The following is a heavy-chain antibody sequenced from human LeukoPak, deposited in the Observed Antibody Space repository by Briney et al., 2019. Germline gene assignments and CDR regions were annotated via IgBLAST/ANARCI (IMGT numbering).Heavy chain of an antibody. CDR3: ARDGGFRKGFRFDP. CDR2: INTNTGNP. V-gene: IGHV7-4-1*02. Sequence: ASVKVSCKASGYTFTSYAMNWVRQAPGQGLVWMGWINTNTGNPTYAQGFTGRFVFSLDTSVSTAYLQISSLKAEDTAVYYCARDGGFRKGFRFDPWGQGTLVTVSS. CDR1: GYTFTSYA. J-gene: IGHJ5*02.